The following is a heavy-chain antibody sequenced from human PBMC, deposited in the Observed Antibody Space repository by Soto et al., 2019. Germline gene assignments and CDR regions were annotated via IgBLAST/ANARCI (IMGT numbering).Heavy chain of an antibody. CDR3: ARTPMY. Sequence: SETLSLTCAVSGGSISSGGYSWSWIRQPPGKGLEWIGYIYHSGSTYYSPSLKSRVTISVDRSKNQFSLKLSSVTAADTAVYYCARTPMYWGQGTLVTVSS. CDR2: IYHSGST. V-gene: IGHV4-30-2*01. J-gene: IGHJ4*02. CDR1: GGSISSGGYS.